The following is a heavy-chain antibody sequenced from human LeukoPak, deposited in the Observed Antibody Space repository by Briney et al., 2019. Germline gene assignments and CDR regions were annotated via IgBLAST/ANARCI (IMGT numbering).Heavy chain of an antibody. CDR3: TISREYSYGPF. J-gene: IGHJ4*02. CDR2: INSDGRST. V-gene: IGHV3-74*01. CDR1: GFTFSTSW. Sequence: GGSLRLSCAASGFTFSTSWMHWVRQVPGKGLVWVSRINSDGRSTDYADSVKGRFTISRDNAKSSLYLQMNSLRAEDTAMYYCTISREYSYGPFWGQGILVTVSS. D-gene: IGHD5-18*01.